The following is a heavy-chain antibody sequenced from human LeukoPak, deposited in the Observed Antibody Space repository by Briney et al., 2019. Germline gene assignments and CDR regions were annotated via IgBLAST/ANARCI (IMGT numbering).Heavy chain of an antibody. Sequence: GGSLRLSCAASGFTFSSYWMNWVRQAPGKGLEWVANIKQDGSEKKYVDSVKGRFTISRDNAKNSLYLQMNSLRAEDTAMYYCMSASRSSSWPPPTWGQGTLVTVSS. CDR1: GFTFSSYW. V-gene: IGHV3-7*01. CDR3: MSASRSSSWPPPT. D-gene: IGHD6-13*01. CDR2: IKQDGSEK. J-gene: IGHJ5*02.